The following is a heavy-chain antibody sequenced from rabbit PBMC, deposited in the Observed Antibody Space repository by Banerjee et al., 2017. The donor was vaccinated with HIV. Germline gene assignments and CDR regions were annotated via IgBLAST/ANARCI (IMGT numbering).Heavy chain of an antibody. CDR2: IYAGSTGST. J-gene: IGHJ4*01. D-gene: IGHD1-1*01. Sequence: QSLEESGGDLVKPGASLTLTCTASGFSFSSSNYMCWVRQAPGKGLEWIACIYAGSTGSTYYASWSKGRFTISNTSSTTVTLQLTILTAADTATYFCARASADAGSFGYYDYFNLWGPGTLVTVS. CDR1: GFSFSSSNY. CDR3: ARASADAGSFGYYDYFNL. V-gene: IGHV1S40*01.